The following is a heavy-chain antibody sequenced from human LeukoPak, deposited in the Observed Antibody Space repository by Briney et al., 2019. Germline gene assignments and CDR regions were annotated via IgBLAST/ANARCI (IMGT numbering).Heavy chain of an antibody. V-gene: IGHV5-51*01. CDR3: ARQVEGSTVSGLEY. D-gene: IGHD2-2*01. CDR1: GYNFASHW. J-gene: IGHJ4*02. CDR2: IYPGDSDT. Sequence: GESLKISCKGSGYNFASHWIGWVRQTPGKGLEWVGVIYPGDSDTTYSPSFRGQVTISADTSINTAYLQWSSLKASDTAIYYCARQVEGSTVSGLEYWGQGTLVTVSS.